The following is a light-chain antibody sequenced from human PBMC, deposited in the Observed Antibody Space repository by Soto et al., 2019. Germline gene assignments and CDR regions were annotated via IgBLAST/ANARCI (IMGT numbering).Light chain of an antibody. V-gene: IGKV1-5*03. CDR2: KAS. Sequence: ITQSPSTLSASVGERVTSSCRASQSISSWLAWYQQKPGKAPKLLIYKASSLGSGVPSRFSGSGSGTEFTLTISSLQPDDFATYYCQQYNSYPITFGQGTRLEIK. CDR1: QSISSW. J-gene: IGKJ5*01. CDR3: QQYNSYPIT.